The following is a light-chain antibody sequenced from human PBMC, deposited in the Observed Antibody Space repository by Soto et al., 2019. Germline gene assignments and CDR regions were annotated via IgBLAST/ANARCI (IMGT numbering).Light chain of an antibody. CDR3: QQYSNLIT. CDR2: DAS. Sequence: DIQMTQSPSSLSASVGDRVTITCQASQDVSNYLNWYQQKLGKAPKLLIYDASNLETGVPSRFSGSGSGTYFSFTISSLQPEDFATYYCQQYSNLITCGQGTRLEIK. J-gene: IGKJ5*01. CDR1: QDVSNY. V-gene: IGKV1-33*01.